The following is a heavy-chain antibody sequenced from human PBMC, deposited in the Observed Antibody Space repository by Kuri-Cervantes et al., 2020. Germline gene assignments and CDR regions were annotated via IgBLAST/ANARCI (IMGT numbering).Heavy chain of an antibody. V-gene: IGHV4-61*08. D-gene: IGHD1-14*01. CDR1: GGSISSGDYY. Sequence: SETLSLTCTVSGGSISSGDYYWSWIRQPPGKGLEWIGYIYYSGSTNYNPSLKSRVTISVDTSKNQFSLKLSSVTAADTAVYYCARVNQGGFDHWGQGTLVTVSS. J-gene: IGHJ4*02. CDR3: ARVNQGGFDH. CDR2: IYYSGST.